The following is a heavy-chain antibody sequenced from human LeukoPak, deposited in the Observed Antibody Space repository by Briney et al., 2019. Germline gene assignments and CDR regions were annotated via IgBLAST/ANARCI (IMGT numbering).Heavy chain of an antibody. J-gene: IGHJ4*01. V-gene: IGHV4-4*07. CDR1: GGSISTYY. Sequence: PSETLSLTCTVSGGSISTYYWSWIRQPAGKGLGWIGRIYASGSTNYNPSLKSRVTMSVDTSKNQFSLKLSSVTAADTAVYYCARATAMVSYFDYWGQGTLVTVSS. CDR3: ARATAMVSYFDY. D-gene: IGHD5-18*01. CDR2: IYASGST.